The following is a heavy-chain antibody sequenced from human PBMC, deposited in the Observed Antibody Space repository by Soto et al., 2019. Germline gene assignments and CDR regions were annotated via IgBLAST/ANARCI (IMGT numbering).Heavy chain of an antibody. Sequence: SETLSLTCAVYGGSFSGYYWRWIRQPPGKGLEWIGEINHSGSTNYNPSLKSRVTISVDTSKNQFSLKLSSVTAADTAVYYCASENRGVQLWLRTDYWGQGTLVTVSS. D-gene: IGHD5-18*01. CDR1: GGSFSGYY. J-gene: IGHJ4*02. CDR3: ASENRGVQLWLRTDY. CDR2: INHSGST. V-gene: IGHV4-34*01.